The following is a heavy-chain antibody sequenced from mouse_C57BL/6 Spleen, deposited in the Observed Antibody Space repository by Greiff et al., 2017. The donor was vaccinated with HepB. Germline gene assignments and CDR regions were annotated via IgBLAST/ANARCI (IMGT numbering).Heavy chain of an antibody. D-gene: IGHD2-3*01. CDR2: INPSSGYT. CDR3: ARSDDGTGFAY. Sequence: LVESGAELARPGASVKMSCKASGYTFTSYTMHWVKQRPGQGLEWIGYINPSSGYTKYNQKFKDKATLTADKSSSTAYMQLSSLTSEDSAVYYCARSDDGTGFAYWGQGTLVTVSA. J-gene: IGHJ3*01. V-gene: IGHV1-4*01. CDR1: GYTFTSYT.